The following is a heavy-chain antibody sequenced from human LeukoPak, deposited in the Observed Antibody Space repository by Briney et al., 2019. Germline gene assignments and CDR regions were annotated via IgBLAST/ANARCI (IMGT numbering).Heavy chain of an antibody. CDR2: IYYSGST. J-gene: IGHJ6*04. Sequence: SETLSLTCTVSGGSISSYYWSWIRQPPGKGLEWIGYIYYSGSTNYNPSLKSRVAISVGTSKNQFSLKLSSVTAADTAVYYCARATMVRGLYLDVWGKGTTVTISS. CDR1: GGSISSYY. V-gene: IGHV4-59*01. CDR3: ARATMVRGLYLDV. D-gene: IGHD3-10*01.